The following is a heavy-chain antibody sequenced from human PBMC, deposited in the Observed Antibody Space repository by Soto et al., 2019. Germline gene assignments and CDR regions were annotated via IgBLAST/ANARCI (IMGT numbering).Heavy chain of an antibody. J-gene: IGHJ3*02. CDR3: ARGPTGDRNSYAFDI. CDR2: INPNSGGT. D-gene: IGHD7-27*01. V-gene: IGHV1-2*04. Sequence: ASVKVSCKASGYTFTGYYMHWVRQAPGQGLEWMGWINPNSGGTNYAQKFQGWVTMTRDTSISTAYMELSRLRSDDTAVYYCARGPTGDRNSYAFDIWGQGTMVTVSS. CDR1: GYTFTGYY.